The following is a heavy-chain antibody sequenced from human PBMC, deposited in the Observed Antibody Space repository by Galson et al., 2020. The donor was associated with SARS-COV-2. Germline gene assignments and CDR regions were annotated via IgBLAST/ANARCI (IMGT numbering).Heavy chain of an antibody. J-gene: IGHJ6*02. CDR3: ARDTFNHFGSGSYPYYYFAMDV. V-gene: IGHV4-39*07. Sequence: ASETLSLTCIVSGGSISKSVYYWAWIRQSPGKGLGWIGSIYNSGNTHYNPSLTSRVTISVDTSKSQFSLKVRSVTAADTAVYYCARDTFNHFGSGSYPYYYFAMDVWGQGTTVTVSS. CDR1: GGSISKSVYY. D-gene: IGHD3-10*01. CDR2: IYNSGNT.